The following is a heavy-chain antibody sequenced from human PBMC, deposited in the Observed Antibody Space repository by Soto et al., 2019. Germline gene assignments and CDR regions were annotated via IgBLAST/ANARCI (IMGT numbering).Heavy chain of an antibody. CDR3: AKDGHSVKWYYYMDV. J-gene: IGHJ6*03. V-gene: IGHV3-23*01. CDR1: GFTFSSHA. Sequence: PGGSLRLSCAASGFTFSSHAMTCVRQVPGKGLEWVSTITASGDDTFYADSVKGRFTISRDNSENTVFLQMSSLRAADTAAYYCAKDGHSVKWYYYMDVWGKGTTVTVSS. D-gene: IGHD2-8*01. CDR2: ITASGDDT.